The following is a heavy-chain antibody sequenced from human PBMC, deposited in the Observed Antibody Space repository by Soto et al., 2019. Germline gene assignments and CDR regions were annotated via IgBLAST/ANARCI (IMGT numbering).Heavy chain of an antibody. Sequence: ESLKISCKGSGYSFTSYWIGWVRQMPGKGLEWMGIIYPGDSDTRYSPSFQGQVTISADKSISTAYLQWSSLKASDTAMYYCARRGYYDILTSPFDYWGQGTLVTVSS. CDR1: GYSFTSYW. CDR2: IYPGDSDT. V-gene: IGHV5-51*01. J-gene: IGHJ4*02. CDR3: ARRGYYDILTSPFDY. D-gene: IGHD3-9*01.